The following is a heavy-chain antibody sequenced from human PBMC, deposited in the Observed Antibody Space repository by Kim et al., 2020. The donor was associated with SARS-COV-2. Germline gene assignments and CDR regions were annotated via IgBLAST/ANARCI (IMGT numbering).Heavy chain of an antibody. J-gene: IGHJ4*02. CDR1: GFTFSDYY. D-gene: IGHD1-26*01. CDR3: ARDQQSIVGATTPFDY. Sequence: GGSLRLSCAASGFTFSDYYMSWIRQAPGKGLEWVSYISSSGSTIYYADSVKGRFTISRDNAKNSLYLQMNSLRAEDTAVYYCARDQQSIVGATTPFDYWGQGTLVTVSS. V-gene: IGHV3-11*01. CDR2: ISSSGSTI.